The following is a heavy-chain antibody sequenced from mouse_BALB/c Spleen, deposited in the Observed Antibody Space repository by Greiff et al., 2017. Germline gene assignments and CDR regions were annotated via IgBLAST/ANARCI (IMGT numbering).Heavy chain of an antibody. CDR2: ISTYYGNT. CDR1: GYTFTDYA. V-gene: IGHV1-67*01. Sequence: QVQLQQSGPELVRPGVSVKISCKGSGYTFTDYAMHWVKQSHAKSLEWIGVISTYYGNTNYNQKFKGKATMTVDKSSSTAYMELARLTSEDSAIYYCARSSTVVAPYYAMDYWGQGTSVTVSS. D-gene: IGHD1-1*01. J-gene: IGHJ4*01. CDR3: ARSSTVVAPYYAMDY.